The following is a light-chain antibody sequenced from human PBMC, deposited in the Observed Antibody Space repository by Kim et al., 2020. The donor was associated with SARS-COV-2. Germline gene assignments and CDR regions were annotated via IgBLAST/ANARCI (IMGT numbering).Light chain of an antibody. CDR2: GDI. Sequence: QSVLTQPPSVSGAPGQRVTISCTGSNSNIGAGYDVHWYQQLPGAAPKLLIYGDINRPSGVPDRFSGSKSGTSASLAITGLQAEDEADYYCQSYDSSLSGSQVFGGGTQLTVL. CDR1: NSNIGAGYD. V-gene: IGLV1-40*01. CDR3: QSYDSSLSGSQV. J-gene: IGLJ3*02.